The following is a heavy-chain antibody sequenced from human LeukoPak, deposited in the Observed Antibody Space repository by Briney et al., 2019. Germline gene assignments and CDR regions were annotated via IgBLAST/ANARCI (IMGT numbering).Heavy chain of an antibody. V-gene: IGHV1-18*01. J-gene: IGHJ4*02. CDR2: ISAYNGNT. D-gene: IGHD5-24*01. CDR1: GGTFSSYA. CDR3: ARARWLQLWSDY. Sequence: ASVKVSCKASGGTFSSYAISWVRQAPGQGLEWMGWISAYNGNTNYAQKLQGRVTMTTDTSTSTAYMELRSLRSDDTAVYYCARARWLQLWSDYWGQGTLVTVSS.